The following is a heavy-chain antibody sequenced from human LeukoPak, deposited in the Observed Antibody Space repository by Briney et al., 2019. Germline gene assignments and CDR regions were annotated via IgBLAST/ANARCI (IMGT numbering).Heavy chain of an antibody. CDR3: IRYRNLSGWYFDL. Sequence: PGGSLRLSCAASGFTFSSYAMSWVRQASGKGLEWVGRIRSKPNSYATEYGVSVKGRFTMSRDDSKNTAYLQMSSLKTEDTAVYYCIRYRNLSGWYFDLWGRGTLVTVSS. J-gene: IGHJ2*01. D-gene: IGHD1-7*01. CDR1: GFTFSSYA. CDR2: IRSKPNSYAT. V-gene: IGHV3-73*01.